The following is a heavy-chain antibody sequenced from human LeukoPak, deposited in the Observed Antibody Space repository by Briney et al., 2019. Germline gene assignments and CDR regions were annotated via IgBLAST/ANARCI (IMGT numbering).Heavy chain of an antibody. D-gene: IGHD3-22*01. Sequence: EASVKVSCKASGYTFTGYYMHWVRQAPGQGLEWMGWINPNSGGTNYAQKFQGRVTMTRDTSISTAYMELSRLRSDDTAVYYCARDLPHVPFCYYEERAAFDIWGQGTMVTVSS. CDR2: INPNSGGT. CDR1: GYTFTGYY. V-gene: IGHV1-2*02. J-gene: IGHJ3*02. CDR3: ARDLPHVPFCYYEERAAFDI.